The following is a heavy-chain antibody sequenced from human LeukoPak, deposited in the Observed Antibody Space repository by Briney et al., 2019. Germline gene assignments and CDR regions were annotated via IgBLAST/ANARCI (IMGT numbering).Heavy chain of an antibody. Sequence: AGGSLRLSCAASGFTFSSHWMHWVRHAPGKGLMWVSRINSDGSSTNYADAVKGRFTVSRDNAKNTLYLQVNSLRAEDTAVYYCARDKSSGYWFIDYWGQGTLVTVSS. CDR1: GFTFSSHW. V-gene: IGHV3-74*01. CDR3: ARDKSSGYWFIDY. J-gene: IGHJ4*02. CDR2: INSDGSST. D-gene: IGHD3-22*01.